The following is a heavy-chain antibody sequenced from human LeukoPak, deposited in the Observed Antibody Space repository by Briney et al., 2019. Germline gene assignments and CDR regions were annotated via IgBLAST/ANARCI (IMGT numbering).Heavy chain of an antibody. J-gene: IGHJ6*02. Sequence: SETLSLTCAVYGGSFSGYYWSWIRQPPVKGLEWIGEINHSGSTNYNPSLKSRVTISVDTSKNQFSLKLSSVTAADTAVYYCAREFDFWSGFPPDVWGQGTTVTVSS. CDR3: AREFDFWSGFPPDV. V-gene: IGHV4-34*01. CDR1: GGSFSGYY. CDR2: INHSGST. D-gene: IGHD3-3*01.